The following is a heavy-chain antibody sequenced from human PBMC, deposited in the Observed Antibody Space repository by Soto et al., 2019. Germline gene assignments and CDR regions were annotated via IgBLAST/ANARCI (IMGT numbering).Heavy chain of an antibody. CDR1: GFTFSSYS. CDR2: ISRSSSYI. J-gene: IGHJ4*02. CDR3: ARGGDYGDYVRGFGDY. V-gene: IGHV3-21*01. Sequence: ESGGGLVKPGGSLRLSCAASGFTFSSYSMNWVRQAPGKGLEWVSSISRSSSYIYYADSVKGRFTISRDNAKNSLYMQMNSLRAEDTAVYYCARGGDYGDYVRGFGDYWGQGTLVTVSS. D-gene: IGHD4-17*01.